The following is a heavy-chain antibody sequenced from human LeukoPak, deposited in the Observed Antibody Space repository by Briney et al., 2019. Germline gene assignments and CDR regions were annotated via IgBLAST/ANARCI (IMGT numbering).Heavy chain of an antibody. J-gene: IGHJ4*02. D-gene: IGHD6-19*01. V-gene: IGHV3-23*01. CDR3: AKDTAVAGTFYFDY. CDR1: GFTFSSYG. Sequence: GGSLRLSCAASGFTFSSYGMSWVRQAPGKGLEWVSSMSGSDGSTYYADSVKGRFTVSRDNSKNTLYLQMNSLRAEDTAVYYCAKDTAVAGTFYFDYWGQGTLVTVSS. CDR2: MSGSDGST.